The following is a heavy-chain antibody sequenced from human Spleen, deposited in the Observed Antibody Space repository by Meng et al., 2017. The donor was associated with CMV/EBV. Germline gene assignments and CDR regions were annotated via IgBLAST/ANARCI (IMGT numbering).Heavy chain of an antibody. CDR1: GSTFTGYF. D-gene: IGHD1-26*01. J-gene: IGHJ4*02. Sequence: SGSTFTGYFMDWVRQAPGQGLEWMGLMNTNSGGTHYTQKFQGRVTMTRDTSINTVFLELTSLTSDDTAVYYCARKAGANGRGFDYWGQGTLVTVSS. V-gene: IGHV1-2*02. CDR2: MNTNSGGT. CDR3: ARKAGANGRGFDY.